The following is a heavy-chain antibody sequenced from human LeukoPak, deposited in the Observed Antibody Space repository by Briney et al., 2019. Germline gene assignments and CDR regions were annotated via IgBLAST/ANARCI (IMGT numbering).Heavy chain of an antibody. Sequence: GGSLRLSCAASGFTFSSYWMSWVRQAPGRGLEWVANIKQDGSETYYVDSVKGRFTISRDNAQNSLYLHMNSLRAEDTAVYYCARGDVYYYDSSGYAPFDYWGQGTLVTVSS. CDR1: GFTFSSYW. CDR2: IKQDGSET. D-gene: IGHD3-22*01. J-gene: IGHJ4*02. CDR3: ARGDVYYYDSSGYAPFDY. V-gene: IGHV3-7*01.